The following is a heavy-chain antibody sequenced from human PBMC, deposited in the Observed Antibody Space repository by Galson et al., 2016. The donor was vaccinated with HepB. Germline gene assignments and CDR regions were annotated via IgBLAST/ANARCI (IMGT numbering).Heavy chain of an antibody. CDR1: GYTFSDYF. CDR3: ARGILLGSDAFDI. CDR2: INPISGGT. Sequence: SVKVSCKASGYTFSDYFLHWVRQAPGQGLEWMGWINPISGGTDLPQKFQGRVTMTRDTSISTAYMELSRLTFDDTAVYYCARGILLGSDAFDIRGQGTMVTVSS. D-gene: IGHD1-26*01. V-gene: IGHV1-2*02. J-gene: IGHJ3*02.